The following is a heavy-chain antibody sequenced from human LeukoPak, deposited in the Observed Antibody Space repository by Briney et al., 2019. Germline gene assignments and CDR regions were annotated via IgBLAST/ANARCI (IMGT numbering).Heavy chain of an antibody. J-gene: IGHJ4*02. V-gene: IGHV3-7*05. CDR2: IKQDGSEK. D-gene: IGHD5-12*01. CDR3: AREGGYGGVFDY. CDR1: RFTFSSYW. Sequence: QTGGSLRLSCAASRFTFSSYWMTWVRQAPGKGLEWVANIKQDGSEKYYVGSVKGRFTISRDNTKNSLYLQMNSLRAEDTAVYYCAREGGYGGVFDYWGKGTLVTVSS.